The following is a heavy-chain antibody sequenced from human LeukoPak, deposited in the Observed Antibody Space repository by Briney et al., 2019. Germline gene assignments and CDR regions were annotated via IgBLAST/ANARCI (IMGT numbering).Heavy chain of an antibody. CDR1: GGSISSYY. J-gene: IGHJ4*02. V-gene: IGHV4-59*12. CDR3: ATEVEGDGYNFDY. Sequence: SETLSLTCTVSGGSISSYYWSWIRQPPGKGLEWIGYIYYSGSTNYNPSLKSRVTISVDRSKNQFSLKLSSVTAADTAVYYCATEVEGDGYNFDYWGQGTLVTVSS. D-gene: IGHD5-24*01. CDR2: IYYSGST.